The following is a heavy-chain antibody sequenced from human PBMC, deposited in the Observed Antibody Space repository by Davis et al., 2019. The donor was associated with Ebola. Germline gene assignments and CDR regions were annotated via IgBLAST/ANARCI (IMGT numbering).Heavy chain of an antibody. CDR1: GFTFSSYA. Sequence: PGGSLRLSCAASGFTFSSYAMSWVRQAPGKGLEWVSAISGSGGSTYYADSVKGRFTISRDNSKNTLYLQMNSLRAEDTAVYYCAIRPFSSSLYYYYGMDVWGQGTTVTVSS. CDR2: ISGSGGST. J-gene: IGHJ6*02. CDR3: AIRPFSSSLYYYYGMDV. D-gene: IGHD6-13*01. V-gene: IGHV3-23*01.